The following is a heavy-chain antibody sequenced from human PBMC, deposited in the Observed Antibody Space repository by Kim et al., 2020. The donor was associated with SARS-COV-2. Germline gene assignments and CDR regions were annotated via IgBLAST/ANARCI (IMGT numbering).Heavy chain of an antibody. V-gene: IGHV4-39*01. CDR3: ARYFRGPSIRFLGLFQFDY. CDR2: VYYTGST. Sequence: SETLSLTCTVSGASISSSGYYWGWIRQPPGKGLEWIGSVYYTGSTYSNSSLQSRVTISVDTSKNQFSLKLSSVTAADTAVYYGARYFRGPSIRFLGLFQFDYWRQGTLDTLSS. CDR1: GASISSSGYY. J-gene: IGHJ4*02. D-gene: IGHD2-21*01.